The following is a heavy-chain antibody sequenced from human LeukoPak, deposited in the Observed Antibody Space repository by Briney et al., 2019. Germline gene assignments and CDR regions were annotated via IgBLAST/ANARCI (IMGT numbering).Heavy chain of an antibody. Sequence: EPSVKVSSKASGYTFTGYYMHWVRQAPGQGLEWIGWINTNSGGTNYAQKFQGRVNMTRDTSISTAYMELSRLRSDDTAVYYCARDPKGVVTAIDENWFDPWGQGTLVSVSS. J-gene: IGHJ5*02. D-gene: IGHD2-21*02. CDR2: INTNSGGT. V-gene: IGHV1-2*02. CDR1: GYTFTGYY. CDR3: ARDPKGVVTAIDENWFDP.